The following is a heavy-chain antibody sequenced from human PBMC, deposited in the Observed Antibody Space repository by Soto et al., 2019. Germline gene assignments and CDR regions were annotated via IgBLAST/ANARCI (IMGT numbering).Heavy chain of an antibody. V-gene: IGHV3-23*01. CDR2: ISGSGGST. CDR1: GFTFSSYA. D-gene: IGHD3-10*01. CDR3: AKDLPRDYYGSVNRIKIDY. J-gene: IGHJ4*02. Sequence: GGSLRLSCAASGFTFSSYAMSWVRQAPGKGLEWVSAISGSGGSTYYADSVKGRFTISRDNSKNTLYLQMNSLRAEDTAVYYCAKDLPRDYYGSVNRIKIDYWGQGTLVTVSS.